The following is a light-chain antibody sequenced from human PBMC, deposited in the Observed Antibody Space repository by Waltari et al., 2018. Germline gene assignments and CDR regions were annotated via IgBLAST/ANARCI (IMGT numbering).Light chain of an antibody. V-gene: IGKV1-5*03. CDR3: QQYDNYWT. CDR2: KAS. CDR1: QSITEW. Sequence: MTCLASQSITEWLAWYQQKPGKAPKLRIYKASNLESGVPSRFSGSGSGTECTLTISSLQPDDFATYDCQQYDNYWTFGQGTKVEIK. J-gene: IGKJ1*01.